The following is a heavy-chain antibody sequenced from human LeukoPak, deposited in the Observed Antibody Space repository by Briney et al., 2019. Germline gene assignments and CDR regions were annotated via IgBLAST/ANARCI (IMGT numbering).Heavy chain of an antibody. CDR1: GASISSYY. V-gene: IGHV4-59*08. CDR3: ARGETPRAFDF. CDR2: IYSSGST. J-gene: IGHJ3*01. D-gene: IGHD3-10*01. Sequence: SETLSLTCAVSGASISSYYWSWIRQPPGKGLEWIGYIYSSGSTNYNPSLKSRVTISVDTSKNQFSLKLSSVTAADTAVYYCARGETPRAFDFWGQGTMVTVSS.